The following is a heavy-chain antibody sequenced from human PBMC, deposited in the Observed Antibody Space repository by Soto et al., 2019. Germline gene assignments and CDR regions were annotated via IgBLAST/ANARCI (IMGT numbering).Heavy chain of an antibody. CDR1: GGSISRYY. D-gene: IGHD5-12*01. V-gene: IGHV4-59*01. Sequence: SETLSLTCTVSGGSISRYYWSWIRQPPGKGLEYIGYIYYSGSTNYNPSLKSRVTISVDTSKNQFSLKLSSVTAADTAVYYCARTKEMATILDYWGQGTLVTVSS. CDR2: IYYSGST. CDR3: ARTKEMATILDY. J-gene: IGHJ4*02.